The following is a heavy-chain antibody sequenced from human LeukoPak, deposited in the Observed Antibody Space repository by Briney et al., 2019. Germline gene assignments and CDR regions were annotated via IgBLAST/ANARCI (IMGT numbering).Heavy chain of an antibody. D-gene: IGHD3-16*01. V-gene: IGHV4-34*01. CDR2: INHSGST. J-gene: IGHJ5*02. CDR1: GGSFSGYY. Sequence: SETLSLTCAVYGGSFSGYYWSWIRQPPGKGLEWIGEINHSGSTNYNPSLKSRVTISVDTSKNQFSLKLSSVTAADTAVYYCARDGGLWFDPWGQGTLVTVSS. CDR3: ARDGGLWFDP.